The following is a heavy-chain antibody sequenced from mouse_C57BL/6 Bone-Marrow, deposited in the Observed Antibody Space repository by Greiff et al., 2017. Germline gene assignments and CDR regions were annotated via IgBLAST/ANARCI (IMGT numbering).Heavy chain of an antibody. CDR3: ARVSYGNYVAWFAY. Sequence: VQLQQSGAELVMPGASVKLSCKASGYTFTSYWMHWVKQRPGQGLEWIGEIEPSDSYTNYNQKFKGKSTLTVDKYSSTAYMQRSSLTSEDSAVYYDARVSYGNYVAWFAYWGQETLVTVSA. J-gene: IGHJ3*01. D-gene: IGHD2-1*01. CDR1: GYTFTSYW. CDR2: IEPSDSYT. V-gene: IGHV1-69*01.